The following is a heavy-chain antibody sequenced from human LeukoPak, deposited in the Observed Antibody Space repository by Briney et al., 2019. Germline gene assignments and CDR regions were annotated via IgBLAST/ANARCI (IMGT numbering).Heavy chain of an antibody. CDR1: GFTFSSYA. V-gene: IGHV3-30*04. J-gene: IGHJ4*02. Sequence: PGGSLRLSCAASGFTFSSYAMHWVRQAPGKGLEWVAVISYDGSNKYYADSVKGRFTISRDNSKNTLYLQMNSLRAEDTAVYYCARDQGSYYGGFDYGGQGTLVTVSS. CDR3: ARDQGSYYGGFDY. D-gene: IGHD1-26*01. CDR2: ISYDGSNK.